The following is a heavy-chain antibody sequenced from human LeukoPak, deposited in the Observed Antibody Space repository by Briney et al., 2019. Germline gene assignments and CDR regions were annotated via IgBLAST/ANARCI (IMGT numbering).Heavy chain of an antibody. J-gene: IGHJ6*02. CDR3: ARDRLLATGTTSFYYYGMDV. CDR2: IIPILGIA. D-gene: IGHD1-1*01. CDR1: GGTFSSYA. Sequence: SVKVSCKASGGTFSSYAISWVRQAPGQGLEWMGRIIPILGIANYAQKFQGRVTMTTDTSTSTAYMELRSLRSDDTAVYYCARDRLLATGTTSFYYYGMDVWGQGTTVTVSS. V-gene: IGHV1-69*04.